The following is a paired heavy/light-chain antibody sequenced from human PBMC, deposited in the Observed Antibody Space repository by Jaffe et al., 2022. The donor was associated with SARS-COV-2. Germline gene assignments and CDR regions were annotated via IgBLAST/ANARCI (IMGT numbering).Heavy chain of an antibody. CDR2: ISAHNDNT. CDR3: ARGEVWLDS. Sequence: QVQLVQSGAEVKKPGASVKVSCKTSGYSFTSYAISWVRQAPGQGLEWMGWISAHNDNTKYAQKLKGRVTLTADTSTSTAYMELRYLRSDDTAVYYCARGEVWLDSWGQGTLVTVSS. V-gene: IGHV1-18*01. J-gene: IGHJ5*01. CDR1: GYSFTSYA.
Light chain of an antibody. CDR3: QQSYSTQT. CDR1: QSISSY. Sequence: DIQMTQSPSSLSASVGDRVTITCRASQSISSYLNWYQQKPGKAPKLLIYAASSLQSGVPSRFSGSGSGTDFTLTISSLQPEDFATYYCQQSYSTQTFGQGTKLEIK. CDR2: AAS. V-gene: IGKV1-39*01. J-gene: IGKJ2*01.